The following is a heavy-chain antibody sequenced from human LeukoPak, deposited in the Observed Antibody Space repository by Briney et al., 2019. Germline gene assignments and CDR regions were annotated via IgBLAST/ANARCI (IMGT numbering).Heavy chain of an antibody. Sequence: GSLRLSCAASGFTFSDYWMNWVRQALGKGLEWVSSISDSSRTMYYADSVKGRFTISRDNAKNSLYLQMNSLRAEDTAVYYCARERGRRWHSTERSSQDYWGQGTLVTVSS. CDR3: ARERGRRWHSTERSSQDY. CDR1: GFTFSDYW. D-gene: IGHD1-1*01. V-gene: IGHV3-69-1*01. CDR2: ISDSSRTM. J-gene: IGHJ4*02.